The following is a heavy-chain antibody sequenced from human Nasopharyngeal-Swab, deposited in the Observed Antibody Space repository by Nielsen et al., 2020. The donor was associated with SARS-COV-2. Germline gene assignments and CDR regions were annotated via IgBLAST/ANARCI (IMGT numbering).Heavy chain of an antibody. J-gene: IGHJ4*02. D-gene: IGHD4-11*01. CDR1: GFTFSSYA. V-gene: IGHV3-23*01. CDR3: AEDDPGFTPDYSNYGV. Sequence: GESLKISCAASGFTFSSYAMSWVRQAPGKGLEWVSAISGSGGSTYYADSVKGRFTISRDNSKNTLYLQMNSLRAEDTAVYYCAEDDPGFTPDYSNYGVWGQGTLVTVSS. CDR2: ISGSGGST.